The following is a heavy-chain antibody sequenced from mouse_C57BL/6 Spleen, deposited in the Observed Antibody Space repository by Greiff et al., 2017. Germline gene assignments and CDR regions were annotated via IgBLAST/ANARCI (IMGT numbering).Heavy chain of an antibody. D-gene: IGHD3-2*02. V-gene: IGHV1-63*01. Sequence: VQVVESGAELVRPGTSVKMSCKASGYTFTNYWIGWAKQRPGHGLEWIGDIYPGGGYTNYTEKFKGKATLTADKSSSTAYMQFSSLTSEDSAIYYCARSDSSGYNSPYAMDYWGQGTSVTVSS. CDR1: GYTFTNYW. CDR2: IYPGGGYT. J-gene: IGHJ4*01. CDR3: ARSDSSGYNSPYAMDY.